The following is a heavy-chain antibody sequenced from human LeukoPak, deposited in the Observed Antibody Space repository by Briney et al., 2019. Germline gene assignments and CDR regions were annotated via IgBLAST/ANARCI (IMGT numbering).Heavy chain of an antibody. V-gene: IGHV3-23*01. CDR3: ARDFLHLGG. CDR2: IVGGDGGT. Sequence: YPGGSLRLSCAASGFSVSDNGMSWVRQAPGKGLEWVSGIVGGDGGTYYADSVKGRFIISRDNSKNTLYLQMNSLRAEDTAVYYCARDFLHLGGWGQGTMVTVSS. J-gene: IGHJ3*01. D-gene: IGHD3-16*01. CDR1: GFSVSDNG.